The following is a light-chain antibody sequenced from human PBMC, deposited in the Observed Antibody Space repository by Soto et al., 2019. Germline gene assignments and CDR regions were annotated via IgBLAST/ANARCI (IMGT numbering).Light chain of an antibody. Sequence: EIVMTQSPATLSVSPGERATLSCRASQSVSTNLAWYQQKPGQAPGLLIYGASTRATGFPDRFSGSGSGTEFILTISSLQSEDFAVYYCQQYSHWPTFGQGTKVEIK. CDR1: QSVSTN. CDR2: GAS. V-gene: IGKV3-15*01. CDR3: QQYSHWPT. J-gene: IGKJ1*01.